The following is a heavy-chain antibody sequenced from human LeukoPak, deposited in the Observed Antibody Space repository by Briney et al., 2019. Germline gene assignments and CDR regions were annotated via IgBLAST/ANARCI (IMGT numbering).Heavy chain of an antibody. CDR2: IHHSGST. J-gene: IGHJ4*02. D-gene: IGHD5-18*01. V-gene: IGHV4-4*02. CDR3: ARGRGYSYGSHFDY. CDR1: GGSIRSSNW. Sequence: SGTLSLTCTVSGGSIRSSNWWSWVRQPPGKGLECIGEIHHSGSTNYNPSLKSRVTISVDTSRNQFSLKLSSVTAADTAVYYCARGRGYSYGSHFDYWGQGTLVTVSS.